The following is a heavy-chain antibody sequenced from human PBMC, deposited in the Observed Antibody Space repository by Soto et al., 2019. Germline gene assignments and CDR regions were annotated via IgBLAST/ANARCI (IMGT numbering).Heavy chain of an antibody. CDR2: ITPLFGTA. Sequence: QVQLVQSGAEVKKSGSSVKVSCKASGGTFSSYSISWVRQAPGQGLEWMGGITPLFGTANYAQKFHGRVTITADESTSTAYMQVSSLRSEDTAVYYCARGETGSNYDYWGQGTLVTVSS. CDR1: GGTFSSYS. V-gene: IGHV1-69*01. J-gene: IGHJ4*02. D-gene: IGHD4-4*01. CDR3: ARGETGSNYDY.